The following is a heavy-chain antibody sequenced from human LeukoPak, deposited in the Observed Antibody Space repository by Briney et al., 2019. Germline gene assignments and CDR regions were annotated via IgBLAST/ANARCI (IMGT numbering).Heavy chain of an antibody. CDR2: IYHSGNT. Sequence: SETLSLTCAVSGDSISGTYWWAWVRQSPEKGLEWIGEIYHSGNTNYNPSLKSRDTLSLDKSESHFSLKLDSLTAADTAIYYCVRSNWGVDRAMDSWGQGTLVAVSS. J-gene: IGHJ4*02. D-gene: IGHD7-27*01. CDR1: GDSISGTYW. CDR3: VRSNWGVDRAMDS. V-gene: IGHV4-4*02.